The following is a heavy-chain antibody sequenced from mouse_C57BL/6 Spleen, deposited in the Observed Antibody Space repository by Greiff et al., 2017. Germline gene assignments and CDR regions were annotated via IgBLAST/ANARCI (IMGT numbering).Heavy chain of an antibody. CDR3: ARSHYYGSSPYAMDY. D-gene: IGHD1-1*01. V-gene: IGHV2-9-1*01. CDR1: GFSLTSYA. Sequence: VQLQQSGPGLVAPSQSLSITCTVSGFSLTSYAISWVRQPPGKGLEWLGVIWTGGGTNYNSAIKSRLSIIKDNSKSQVFLKMNSLQTDDTARYYCARSHYYGSSPYAMDYWGQGTTVTVSS. J-gene: IGHJ4*01. CDR2: IWTGGGT.